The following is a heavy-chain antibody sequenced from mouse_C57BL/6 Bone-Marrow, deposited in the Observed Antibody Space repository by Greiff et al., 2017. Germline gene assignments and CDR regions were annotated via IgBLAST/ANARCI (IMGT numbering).Heavy chain of an antibody. CDR3: ERGDYGRSYDMDY. Sequence: EVQLVESGGGLVQPGGSLKLSCAASGFTFSDYGMAWVRQAPRKGPEWVAFISNLAYSIYYADTVTGRFTIARENAKNTLYLEMSSLRSEDTAMDYCERGDYGRSYDMDYGGQGNSVTVSS. D-gene: IGHD1-1*01. CDR2: ISNLAYSI. J-gene: IGHJ4*01. V-gene: IGHV5-15*01. CDR1: GFTFSDYG.